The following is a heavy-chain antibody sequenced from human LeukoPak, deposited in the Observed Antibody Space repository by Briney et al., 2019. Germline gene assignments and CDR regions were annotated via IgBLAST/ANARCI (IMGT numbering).Heavy chain of an antibody. Sequence: ASVKVSCKASGGTFSSYAISWVRQAPGQGLEWMGRMIPIFGTANYAQKFQGRVTITTDESTSAAYMELSSLRSEDTAVYYCAREVITMVRGVISPVASDYWGQGTLVTVSS. J-gene: IGHJ4*02. D-gene: IGHD3-10*01. V-gene: IGHV1-69*05. CDR3: AREVITMVRGVISPVASDY. CDR2: MIPIFGTA. CDR1: GGTFSSYA.